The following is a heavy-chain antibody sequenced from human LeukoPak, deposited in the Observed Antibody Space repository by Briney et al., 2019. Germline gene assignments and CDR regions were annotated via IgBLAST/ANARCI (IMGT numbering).Heavy chain of an antibody. CDR1: GGSISSSSYY. D-gene: IGHD4-17*01. CDR2: IYYSGGT. J-gene: IGHJ4*02. CDR3: ATYGDYVYYFDY. Sequence: SETLSLTCTVSGGSISSSSYYWGWIRQPPGKGLEWIGSIYYSGGTYYNPSLKSRVTISVDTSKNQFSLKLRSVTAADTAVYYCATYGDYVYYFDYWGQGTLVTVSS. V-gene: IGHV4-39*01.